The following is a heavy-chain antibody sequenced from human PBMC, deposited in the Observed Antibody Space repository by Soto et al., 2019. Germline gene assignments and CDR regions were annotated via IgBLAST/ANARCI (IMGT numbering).Heavy chain of an antibody. Sequence: EVQLLESGGNLVQPGGSLKLSCAASGLTFSNYAMTWVRQAPGKGLEWVSGISGSGGSTYYADSVKGRFTVSRDNSKNTLYLQMSSLRAEDTAVYYCAKSASGSPVVPATRRFDCWGQGTLVIVSS. CDR2: ISGSGGST. CDR1: GLTFSNYA. CDR3: AKSASGSPVVPATRRFDC. J-gene: IGHJ4*02. V-gene: IGHV3-23*01. D-gene: IGHD1-26*01.